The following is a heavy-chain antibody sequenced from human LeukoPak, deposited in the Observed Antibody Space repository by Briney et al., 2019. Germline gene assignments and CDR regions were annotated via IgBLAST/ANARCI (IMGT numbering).Heavy chain of an antibody. V-gene: IGHV3-48*03. CDR3: ARDPDYYDSSGY. Sequence: GVLRLSCAASGFTFSSYEMNWVRQAPGKGLEWVSYISSSGSTIYYADSVKGRFTISRDNAKNSLYLQMNSLRAEDTAVYYCARDPDYYDSSGYWGQGTLVTVSS. J-gene: IGHJ4*02. D-gene: IGHD3-22*01. CDR2: ISSSGSTI. CDR1: GFTFSSYE.